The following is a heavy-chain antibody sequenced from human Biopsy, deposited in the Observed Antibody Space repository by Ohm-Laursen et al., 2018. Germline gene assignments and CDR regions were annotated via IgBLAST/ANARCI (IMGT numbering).Heavy chain of an antibody. D-gene: IGHD6-19*01. V-gene: IGHV3-33*01. CDR2: IWYDGSKK. J-gene: IGHJ5*02. CDR1: GLSFSTYG. Sequence: SLRLSCAASGLSFSTYGMHWVRQAPGKGLEWVAVIWYDGSKKYYADSVKGRFTITRDNSKNTLYLQMNSLRAEDTAVYYCASDRDSSGSFRRNHWGQGTLVTVSS. CDR3: ASDRDSSGSFRRNH.